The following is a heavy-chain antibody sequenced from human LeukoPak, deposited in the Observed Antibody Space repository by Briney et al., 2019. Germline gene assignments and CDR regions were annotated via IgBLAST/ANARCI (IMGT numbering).Heavy chain of an antibody. CDR1: GGSISSGNYY. D-gene: IGHD5-18*01. CDR3: ARGKGYSYGHADY. J-gene: IGHJ4*02. CDR2: IYYSGST. V-gene: IGHV4-30-4*01. Sequence: SETLSLTCTVSGGSISSGNYYWSWIRQPPGKGLEWIGFIYYSGSTYYSPSLKSRISVSLDTSKNHFSLKVNSVTAADTAVYYCARGKGYSYGHADYWGQGTLVTVSS.